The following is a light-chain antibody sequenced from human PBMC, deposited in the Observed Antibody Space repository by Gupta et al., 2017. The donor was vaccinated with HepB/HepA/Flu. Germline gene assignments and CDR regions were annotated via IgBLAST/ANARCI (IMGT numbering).Light chain of an antibody. CDR3: QQSYSTPST. J-gene: IGKJ5*01. V-gene: IGKV1-39*01. CDR1: QSISSY. Sequence: IQMTQSPSSLSASVGDRDSITCRASQSISSYLNWYQQKPGKAPKLLIYAASSLQSGVPSRFSGSGSGTDFTLTISSLQPEDFATYYCQQSYSTPSTFGQGTRVEIK. CDR2: AAS.